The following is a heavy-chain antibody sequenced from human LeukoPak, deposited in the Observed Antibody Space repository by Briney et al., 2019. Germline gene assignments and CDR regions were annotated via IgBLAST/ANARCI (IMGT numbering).Heavy chain of an antibody. Sequence: GGSLRLSCAASGFTLRGYAMHWVRQAPGKGLEWVAVISDDGSHKYYADSVKGRFTISRDNSKNTLYLQMNSLRVEDTAVYYCPKEQGCSGGRCYSAIDYWGQGTLVTVSS. CDR1: GFTLRGYA. V-gene: IGHV3-30*18. D-gene: IGHD2-15*01. CDR2: ISDDGSHK. J-gene: IGHJ4*02. CDR3: PKEQGCSGGRCYSAIDY.